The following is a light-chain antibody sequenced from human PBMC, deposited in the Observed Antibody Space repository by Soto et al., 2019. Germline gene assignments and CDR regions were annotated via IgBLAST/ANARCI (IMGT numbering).Light chain of an antibody. V-gene: IGLV3-21*04. CDR2: YDS. J-gene: IGLJ3*02. CDR1: NIGINA. Sequence: SYELTQPPSVSVAPEKTATITCGGYNIGINAVHWYQQKPGQAPLLVVYYDSDRPSGIPERFSGSTSGNRATLTISRVEAGDEADYYCQLWNSSSDQGVFGGGTKVTVL. CDR3: QLWNSSSDQGV.